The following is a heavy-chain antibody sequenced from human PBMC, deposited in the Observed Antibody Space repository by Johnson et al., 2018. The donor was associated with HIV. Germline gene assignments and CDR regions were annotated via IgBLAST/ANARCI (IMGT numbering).Heavy chain of an antibody. V-gene: IGHV3-9*01. J-gene: IGHJ3*02. D-gene: IGHD3-10*01. CDR1: GFTVSSNY. CDR2: ISWTSGSI. Sequence: QLVESGGGLVQPGGSLRLSCAASGFTVSSNYMRWVRQAPGKGLEWVSGISWTSGSIGYADAVKGRFTISRDNAKNSLYLQMNSLRAEDTAVYYCAKQYYGSGGSVHAFDIWGQGTMVTVS. CDR3: AKQYYGSGGSVHAFDI.